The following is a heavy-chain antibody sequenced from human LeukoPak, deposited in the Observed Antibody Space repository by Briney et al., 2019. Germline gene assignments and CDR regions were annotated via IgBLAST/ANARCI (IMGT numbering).Heavy chain of an antibody. CDR1: GYSFTSYW. D-gene: IGHD2-2*01. CDR2: IYPGDSDT. V-gene: IGHV5-51*01. J-gene: IGHJ3*02. Sequence: GEPLKISFKGSGYSFTSYWIGWVRQMPGKGLEWMGIIYPGDSDTRYSPSFQGQVTISADKSISTAYLQWSSLKASDTAMYYCARRVVVPAATLGAFDIWGQGTMVTVSS. CDR3: ARRVVVPAATLGAFDI.